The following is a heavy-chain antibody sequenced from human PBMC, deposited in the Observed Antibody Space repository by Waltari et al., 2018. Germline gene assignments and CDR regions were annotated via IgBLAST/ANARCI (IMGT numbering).Heavy chain of an antibody. CDR2: IYTSGST. V-gene: IGHV4-4*07. CDR1: GGSISSYY. J-gene: IGHJ6*03. Sequence: QVQLQESGPGLVKPSETLSLTCTVSGGSISSYYWSWIRQPAGKGLEWIGRIYTSGSTNYNPSLKSRVTMSVDTSKNQFSLKLSSVTAADTAVYYCARDVGYYDSSGYTYYYYMDVWGKGTTVTVSS. D-gene: IGHD3-22*01. CDR3: ARDVGYYDSSGYTYYYYMDV.